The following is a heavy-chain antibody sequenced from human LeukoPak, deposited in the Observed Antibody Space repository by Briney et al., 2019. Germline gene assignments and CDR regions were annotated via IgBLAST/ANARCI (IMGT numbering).Heavy chain of an antibody. CDR2: INWNGGST. D-gene: IGHD6-6*01. CDR1: GFTFDDYG. J-gene: IGHJ6*03. V-gene: IGHV3-20*04. Sequence: PGGSLRLSCAASGFTFDDYGMSWVRQAPGKGLEWVSGINWNGGSTGYADSVKGRFTISRDNAKNSLYLLMNSLRAEDTALYYCARESIAARSYYYYYYMDVWGKGTTVTVSS. CDR3: ARESIAARSYYYYYYMDV.